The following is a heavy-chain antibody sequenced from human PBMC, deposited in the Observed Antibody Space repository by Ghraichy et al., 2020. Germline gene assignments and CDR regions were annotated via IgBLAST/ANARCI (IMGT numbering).Heavy chain of an antibody. CDR3: ARDYYYYDSGGYEDTFDI. Sequence: ASVKVSCKASGYTFTTYGISWVRQAPGQGLEWVGWISGKDGETKYAQKLRGRVTMTTDTSTTTVYMELRSLRSDDTAVYYCARDYYYYDSGGYEDTFDIWGQGTMVTVAS. V-gene: IGHV1-18*04. CDR1: GYTFTTYG. D-gene: IGHD3-22*01. CDR2: ISGKDGET. J-gene: IGHJ3*02.